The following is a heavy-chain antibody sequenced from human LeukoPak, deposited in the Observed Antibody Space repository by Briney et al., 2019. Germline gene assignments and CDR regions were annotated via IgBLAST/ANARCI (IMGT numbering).Heavy chain of an antibody. D-gene: IGHD3-10*01. Sequence: GGSLRLSCAASGFTFSSYWMSWVRQAPGKGLEWVANIKQDGSEKYYVDSVKGRFTISRDNAKNSLYLQMNSLRAEDTAVYYCARVSYYGSGSCYLDYWGQGTLVTVSS. V-gene: IGHV3-7*01. CDR3: ARVSYYGSGSCYLDY. CDR2: IKQDGSEK. CDR1: GFTFSSYW. J-gene: IGHJ4*02.